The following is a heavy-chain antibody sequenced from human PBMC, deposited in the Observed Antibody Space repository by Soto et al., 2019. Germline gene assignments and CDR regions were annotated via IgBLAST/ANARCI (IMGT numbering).Heavy chain of an antibody. D-gene: IGHD3-10*01. Sequence: GGSLRLSCAASGFTFSSYSMNWVRQAPGKGLEWVSSISSSSSYIYYADSVKGRFTISRDNAKNSLYLQMNSLRAEDTAVYFCARVKLLRAPYDSHYWGQGILVTVSS. CDR2: ISSSSSYI. CDR1: GFTFSSYS. CDR3: ARVKLLRAPYDSHY. V-gene: IGHV3-21*04. J-gene: IGHJ4*02.